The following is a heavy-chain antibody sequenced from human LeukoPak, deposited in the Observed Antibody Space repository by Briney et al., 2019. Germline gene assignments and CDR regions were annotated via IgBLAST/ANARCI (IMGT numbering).Heavy chain of an antibody. J-gene: IGHJ5*02. D-gene: IGHD2-2*01. CDR3: ARLRGRGYCSSTSCYSTGWFDP. Sequence: GSLRLSCAASGFTFSSYGMSWIRQPPGKGLEWIGEINHSGSTNYNPSLKSRVTISVDTSKNQFSLKLSSVTAADTAVYYCARLRGRGYCSSTSCYSTGWFDPWGQGTLVTVSS. CDR2: INHSGST. V-gene: IGHV4-34*01. CDR1: GFTFSSYG.